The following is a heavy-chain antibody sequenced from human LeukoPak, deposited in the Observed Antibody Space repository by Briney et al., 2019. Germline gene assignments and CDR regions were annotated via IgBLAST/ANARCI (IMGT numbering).Heavy chain of an antibody. CDR3: ARASGSGVIVIPEYFQH. Sequence: SETLSLTCTVSGGSISSYYWSWIRQPPGKGLEWIGYIYYSGSTNYNPSLKSRVTISVDTSKNQFSLKLSSVTAADTAVYYCARASGSGVIVIPEYFQHWGQGTLVTVSS. V-gene: IGHV4-59*12. J-gene: IGHJ1*01. CDR2: IYYSGST. D-gene: IGHD3-16*02. CDR1: GGSISSYY.